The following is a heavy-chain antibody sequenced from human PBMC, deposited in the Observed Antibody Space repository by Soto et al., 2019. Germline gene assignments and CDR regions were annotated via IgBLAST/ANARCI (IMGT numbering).Heavy chain of an antibody. CDR2: IIPIFGTA. J-gene: IGHJ4*02. V-gene: IGHV1-69*13. D-gene: IGHD4-17*01. CDR3: ARGLRDGDLN. CDR1: GGPFSSCA. Sequence: SVKFSCKASGGPFSSCAISWLREAPGQELEWIGGIIPIFGTANSPQKFQGRVTITADESTSTAYIELSSLRSEDTAVYYCARGLRDGDLNWGQGTLVTVSS.